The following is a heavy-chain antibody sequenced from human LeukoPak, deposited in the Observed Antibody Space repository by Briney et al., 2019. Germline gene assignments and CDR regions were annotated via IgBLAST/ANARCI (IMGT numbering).Heavy chain of an antibody. CDR1: GFSVSSNY. Sequence: GGSLRLSCAASGFSVSSNYMSWVRQAPGKGLEWVSAISGSGGSTYYADSVKGRFTISRDNSKNTLYLQMNSLRAEDTAVYYCAKDKPYYYDSSGSTYFDYWGQGTLVTVSS. CDR2: ISGSGGST. J-gene: IGHJ4*02. D-gene: IGHD3-22*01. V-gene: IGHV3-23*01. CDR3: AKDKPYYYDSSGSTYFDY.